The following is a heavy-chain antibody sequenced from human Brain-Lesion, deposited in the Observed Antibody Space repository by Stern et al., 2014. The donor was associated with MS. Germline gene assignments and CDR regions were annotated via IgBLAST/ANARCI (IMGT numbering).Heavy chain of an antibody. D-gene: IGHD2-2*01. CDR1: GNSFTHFY. Sequence: QVQLMQSGAEVKKPGASVRVSCEASGNSFTHFYIHWVRQAPGQGLEWMGWINTNSGGTKFAQKFQGWVTITRDTSMTTAYMEVTSLTSDDTAVYYCARGGRYYADYWGQGTLVTVSS. CDR3: ARGGRYYADY. V-gene: IGHV1-2*04. J-gene: IGHJ4*02. CDR2: INTNSGGT.